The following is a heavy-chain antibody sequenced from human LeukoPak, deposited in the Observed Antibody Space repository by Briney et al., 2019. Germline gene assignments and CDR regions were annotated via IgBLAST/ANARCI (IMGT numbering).Heavy chain of an antibody. CDR3: VKDLGAIY. V-gene: IGHV3-7*03. CDR2: INEDGSEK. Sequence: QPGGSLRLSCAASGFTFSSYAMSWVRQAPGKGLEWVANINEDGSEKYYVDSVKGRFTTSRDNAKNFLYLDMNSLRVEDTAFYYCVKDLGAIYWGQGTLVTVSS. CDR1: GFTFSSYA. J-gene: IGHJ4*02. D-gene: IGHD3-16*01.